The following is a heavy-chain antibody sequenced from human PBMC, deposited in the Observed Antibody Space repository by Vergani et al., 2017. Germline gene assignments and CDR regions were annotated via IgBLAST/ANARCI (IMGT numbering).Heavy chain of an antibody. D-gene: IGHD4-23*01. Sequence: QVQLQESGPGLVKPSQTLSLTCSVSGDSISSGGYYWSWIRQAPGKGLEWVSHISPGASTVSYTDSVTGRFTVSRDNDNNSLTLDMTTLRVEDTAVYYCSKNPGKSTTRHYYSMDVWGQGTTVTVSS. V-gene: IGHV3-11*04. CDR1: GDSISSGGYY. J-gene: IGHJ6*02. CDR2: ISPGASTV. CDR3: SKNPGKSTTRHYYSMDV.